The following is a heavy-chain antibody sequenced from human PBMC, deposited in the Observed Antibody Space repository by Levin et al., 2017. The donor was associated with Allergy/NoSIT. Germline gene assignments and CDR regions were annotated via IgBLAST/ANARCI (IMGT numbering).Heavy chain of an antibody. CDR1: GFTFSNAW. J-gene: IGHJ4*02. Sequence: GESLKISCAASGFTFSNAWMSWVRQAPGKGLESVGRIKSKTDGGTTDYAAPVKGRFTISRDDSKNTLYLQMNSLKTEDTAVYYCTTGYCSGGSCTYWGQGTLVTVSS. V-gene: IGHV3-15*01. CDR3: TTGYCSGGSCTY. CDR2: IKSKTDGGTT. D-gene: IGHD2-15*01.